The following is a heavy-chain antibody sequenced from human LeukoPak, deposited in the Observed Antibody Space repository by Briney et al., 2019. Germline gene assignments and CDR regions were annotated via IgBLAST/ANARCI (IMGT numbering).Heavy chain of an antibody. CDR1: GFTFSSYS. CDR3: ARGRTTMTTPDWY. Sequence: GGSLRLSCAASGFTFSSYSMNWVRQAPGKGLEWVSSISSSSSYIYYADSGKGRFTISRDNAKNSLYLQMNSLRAEDTAVYYCARGRTTMTTPDWYWGQGTLVTVSS. J-gene: IGHJ4*02. CDR2: ISSSSSYI. D-gene: IGHD4-17*01. V-gene: IGHV3-21*01.